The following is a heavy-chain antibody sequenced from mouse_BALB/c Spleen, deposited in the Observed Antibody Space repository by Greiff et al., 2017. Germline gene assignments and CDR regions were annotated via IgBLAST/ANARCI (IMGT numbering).Heavy chain of an antibody. CDR1: GFSLTSYG. D-gene: IGHD3-2*02. J-gene: IGHJ4*01. CDR2: IWRGGST. V-gene: IGHV2-2*02. Sequence: QVQLQQSGPGLVQPSQSLSITCTVSGFSLTSYGVHWVRQSPGKGLEWLGVIWRGGSTDYNAAFISRLSISKDNSKSQVFFKMNSLQANDTAIYYCARKPQQTDTMDYWGQGTSVTVSS. CDR3: ARKPQQTDTMDY.